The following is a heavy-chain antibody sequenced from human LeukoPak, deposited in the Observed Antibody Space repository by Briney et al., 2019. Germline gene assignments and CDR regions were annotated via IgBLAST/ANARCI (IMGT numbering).Heavy chain of an antibody. CDR3: ARSLPGAIGAADF. J-gene: IGHJ4*02. D-gene: IGHD6-13*01. Sequence: SETLSLTCTVSGGSISSYYWSWIRQPPGKGLEWIGYIHSSGSTSYSPSLKSRVTFSVDTSKNHFSLEVTSMTAADTGVYYCARSLPGAIGAADFWGQGTLVTVSA. CDR2: IHSSGST. V-gene: IGHV4-59*01. CDR1: GGSISSYY.